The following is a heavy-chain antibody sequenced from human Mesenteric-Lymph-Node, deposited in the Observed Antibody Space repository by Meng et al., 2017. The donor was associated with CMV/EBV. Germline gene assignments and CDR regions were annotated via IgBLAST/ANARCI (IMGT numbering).Heavy chain of an antibody. CDR2: ISSSSSYI. Sequence: GGSLRLSCAASGFTFSSYSMNWVRQAPGKGLEWVSSISSSSSYIYYEDSVKGRFTISRDNAKNSLYLQMNSLRAEDTAVYYCASSTVRDYDFWSGYYFYYGMDVWGQGTTVTVSS. CDR3: ASSTVRDYDFWSGYYFYYGMDV. V-gene: IGHV3-21*01. D-gene: IGHD3-3*01. J-gene: IGHJ6*02. CDR1: GFTFSSYS.